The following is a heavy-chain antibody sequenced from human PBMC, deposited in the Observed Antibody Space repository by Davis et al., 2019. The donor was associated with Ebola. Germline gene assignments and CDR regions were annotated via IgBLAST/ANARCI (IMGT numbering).Heavy chain of an antibody. CDR3: ARSHSDWLLPFDY. D-gene: IGHD3-9*01. CDR1: GGSFRSGTYY. CDR2: ISNSGDL. V-gene: IGHV4-61*01. Sequence: MPSETLSLTCTVSGGSFRSGTYYWTWIRQSPGKGLEWIGYISNSGDLLYNRSLRGRVTISLDTSKNQFSLRLSSVTAADTAVYYCARSHSDWLLPFDYWGQGTLATVSS. J-gene: IGHJ4*02.